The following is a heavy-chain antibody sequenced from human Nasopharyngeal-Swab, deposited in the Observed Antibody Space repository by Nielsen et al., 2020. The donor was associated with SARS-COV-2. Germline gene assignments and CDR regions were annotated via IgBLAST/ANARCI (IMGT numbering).Heavy chain of an antibody. CDR2: ISGSGGST. CDR1: GFTFSSYA. D-gene: IGHD3-9*01. CDR3: AKPNYDILTGYNTHALDI. Sequence: GESLKISCAASGFTFSSYAMSWVRQAPGKGLEWVSAISGSGGSTYYADSVKGRFTISRDNSKNTLYLQMNSLRAEDTAVYYCAKPNYDILTGYNTHALDIWGQGTMVTVSS. J-gene: IGHJ3*02. V-gene: IGHV3-23*01.